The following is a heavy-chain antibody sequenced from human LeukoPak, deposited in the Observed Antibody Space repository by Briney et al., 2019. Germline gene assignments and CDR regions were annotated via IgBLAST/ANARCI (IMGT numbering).Heavy chain of an antibody. Sequence: GGSLRLSCAASGFTFSSYGMHWVRQAPGKGLEWVSFIRYDGSNKYYADSVKGRFTISRDNSKNTLYLQMNSLRAEDTAVYYCAKGTHYYDSSGYLTWFDPWGQGTLVTVSS. V-gene: IGHV3-30*02. J-gene: IGHJ5*02. CDR2: IRYDGSNK. CDR1: GFTFSSYG. CDR3: AKGTHYYDSSGYLTWFDP. D-gene: IGHD3-22*01.